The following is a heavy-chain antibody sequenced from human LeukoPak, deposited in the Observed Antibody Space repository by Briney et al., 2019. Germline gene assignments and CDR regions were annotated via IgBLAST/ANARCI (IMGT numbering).Heavy chain of an antibody. CDR3: ARGSSNVAARNNWFDP. CDR1: GFTFSDYA. J-gene: IGHJ5*02. D-gene: IGHD6-6*01. CDR2: ISGSSSYI. V-gene: IGHV3-21*01. Sequence: GGSLRLSCSASGFTFSDYAILWVRQAPGKGLEWVSSISGSSSYIYYADSMKGRFTISRDNAKNSLYLQMNSLRAEDTAVYYCARGSSNVAARNNWFDPWGQRTLVTVSS.